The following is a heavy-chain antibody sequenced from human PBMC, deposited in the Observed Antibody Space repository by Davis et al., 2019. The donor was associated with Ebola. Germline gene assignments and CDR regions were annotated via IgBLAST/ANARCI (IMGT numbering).Heavy chain of an antibody. CDR3: ARHVDYGDPTFGY. D-gene: IGHD4-17*01. Sequence: PSETLSLTCTVSGGSISSYYWSWIRQPPGKGLEWIGYIYYSGSTNYNPSLKSRVTISVDTSKNQFSLKLSSVTAADTAVYYCARHVDYGDPTFGYWGQGTLVTVSS. CDR2: IYYSGST. V-gene: IGHV4-59*08. J-gene: IGHJ4*02. CDR1: GGSISSYY.